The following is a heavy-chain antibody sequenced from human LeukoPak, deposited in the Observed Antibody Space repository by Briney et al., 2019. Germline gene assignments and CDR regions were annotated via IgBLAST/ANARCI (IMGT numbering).Heavy chain of an antibody. D-gene: IGHD1-26*01. V-gene: IGHV3-7*05. J-gene: IGHJ4*02. CDR2: INQDGSDI. Sequence: GGSLTLSCAASGFSFRTYWMSWVRQAPGKRLERADNINQDGSDISYVDSVKGRFSISRDNAENSLYLQMHTLRAEDTGVYYCARRGRDFDHWGQGTLVTVSS. CDR1: GFSFRTYW. CDR3: ARRGRDFDH.